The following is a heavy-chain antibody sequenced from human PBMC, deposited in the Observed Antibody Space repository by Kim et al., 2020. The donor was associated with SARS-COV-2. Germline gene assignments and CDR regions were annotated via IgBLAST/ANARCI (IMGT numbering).Heavy chain of an antibody. V-gene: IGHV3-48*02. Sequence: SSTIYYAGSVKGRFTISRDNAKNSLYLQMNSLRDEDTAVYYCTRRYYFDYWGQGTLVTVSS. CDR2: SSTI. CDR3: TRRYYFDY. J-gene: IGHJ4*02.